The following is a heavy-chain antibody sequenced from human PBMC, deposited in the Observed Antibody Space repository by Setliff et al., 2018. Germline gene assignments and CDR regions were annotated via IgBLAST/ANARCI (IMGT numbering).Heavy chain of an antibody. Sequence: GGSLRLSCAASGFTVSSNYMSWVRQAPGKGLEWVSVIYSGGSTYYADSVKGRFTISRDNSKNTLYLQMNSLRAEDTAVYYCASSVLQFLEWFKAPGWDYYYGMDVWGQGTTVTVSS. J-gene: IGHJ6*02. V-gene: IGHV3-66*01. CDR1: GFTVSSNY. CDR3: ASSVLQFLEWFKAPGWDYYYGMDV. D-gene: IGHD3-3*01. CDR2: IYSGGST.